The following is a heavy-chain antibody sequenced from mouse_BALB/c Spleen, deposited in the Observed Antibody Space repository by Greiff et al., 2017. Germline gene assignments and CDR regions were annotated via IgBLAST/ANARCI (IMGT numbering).Heavy chain of an antibody. CDR1: GYTFSSYW. V-gene: IGHV1-9*01. CDR2: ILPGSGST. J-gene: IGHJ4*01. CDR3: ARSRYGYAMDY. Sequence: VQLKESGAELMKPGASVKISCKATGYTFSSYWIEWVKQRPGHGLEWIGEILPGSGSTNYNEKFKGKATFTADTSSNTAYMQLSSLTSEDSAVYYCARSRYGYAMDYWGQGTSVTVSS. D-gene: IGHD2-14*01.